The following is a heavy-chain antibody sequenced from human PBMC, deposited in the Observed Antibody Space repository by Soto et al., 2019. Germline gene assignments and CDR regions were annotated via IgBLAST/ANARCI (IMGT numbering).Heavy chain of an antibody. Sequence: QELLVQSSAEVKKPGASVKVSCLTSGYTFNDYEINWVRQATGQGLEWIGWMNPNSGETGYAQRFQCRVTMTKSSSLSTAYLELSSLTSDDTAVYYCARIAMPARPRWYNWFDPWGQGTLVTVSS. D-gene: IGHD2-2*01. V-gene: IGHV1-8*02. CDR2: MNPNSGET. CDR3: ARIAMPARPRWYNWFDP. J-gene: IGHJ5*02. CDR1: GYTFNDYE.